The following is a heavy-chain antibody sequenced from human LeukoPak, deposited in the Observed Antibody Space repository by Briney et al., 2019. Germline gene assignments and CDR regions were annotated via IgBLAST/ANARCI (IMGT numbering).Heavy chain of an antibody. Sequence: PGGSLRLSCAASGFTFSSYWMHWVRQAPGKGLVWVSRINTDGSSTSYADSVKGRFTISRDNAKNTLYLQMNSLRAEDTAVYCCASGGYCSSTSCPHWSWFDPWGQGTLVTVSS. D-gene: IGHD2-2*01. V-gene: IGHV3-74*01. J-gene: IGHJ5*02. CDR1: GFTFSSYW. CDR2: INTDGSST. CDR3: ASGGYCSSTSCPHWSWFDP.